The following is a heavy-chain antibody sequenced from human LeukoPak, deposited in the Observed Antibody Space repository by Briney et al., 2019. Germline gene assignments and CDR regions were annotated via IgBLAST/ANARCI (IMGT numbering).Heavy chain of an antibody. J-gene: IGHJ4*02. V-gene: IGHV4-59*12. Sequence: PSETLSLTCTVSGGSISSYYWSWIRQPPGKGLEWIGYIYYSGSTSYNPSLKSRVTISVDTSKNQFSLKLSSVTAADTAVYYCAREPMAAAGHYYFDYWGQGTLVTVSS. CDR1: GGSISSYY. CDR3: AREPMAAAGHYYFDY. D-gene: IGHD6-13*01. CDR2: IYYSGST.